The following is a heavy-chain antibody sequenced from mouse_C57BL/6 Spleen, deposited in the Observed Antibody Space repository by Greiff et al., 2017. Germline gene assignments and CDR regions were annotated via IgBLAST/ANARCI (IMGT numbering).Heavy chain of an antibody. V-gene: IGHV1-5*01. J-gene: IGHJ2*01. CDR2: IYPGNSDT. CDR3: TPFYYGSEEDYFDY. Sequence: EVQLQQSGTVLARPGASVKMSCKTSGYTFTSYWMHWVKQRPGQGLEWIGAIYPGNSDTSYNQKFKGKAKLTAVTSASTAYMELSSLTNEDSAVYYCTPFYYGSEEDYFDYWGQGTTLTVSS. CDR1: GYTFTSYW. D-gene: IGHD1-1*01.